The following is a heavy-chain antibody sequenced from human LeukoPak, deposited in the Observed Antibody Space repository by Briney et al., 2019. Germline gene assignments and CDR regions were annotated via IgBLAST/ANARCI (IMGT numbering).Heavy chain of an antibody. V-gene: IGHV4-30-4*08. Sequence: PSETLSLTCTVSGGSISSYYWSWIRQPPGKGLEWVGYIYYIGSTYYNPSLKSRVTISVDTSKNQFSLTMSSVTAADTAVYYCARTNPTYYDFWSGYTDYYYYYYMDVWGKGTTVTVSS. J-gene: IGHJ6*03. CDR2: IYYIGST. CDR1: GGSISSYY. D-gene: IGHD3-3*01. CDR3: ARTNPTYYDFWSGYTDYYYYYYMDV.